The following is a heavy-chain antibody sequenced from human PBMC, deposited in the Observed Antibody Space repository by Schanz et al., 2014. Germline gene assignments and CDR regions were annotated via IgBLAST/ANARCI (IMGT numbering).Heavy chain of an antibody. J-gene: IGHJ4*02. CDR3: AKDQGSYGSGSYSYFDY. CDR1: GFTVNNYA. CDR2: IGGSGDST. V-gene: IGHV3-23*01. Sequence: VQLLESGGSLVQPGGSLRLSCAASGFTVNNYAMNWVRQAPGKGLEWVSGIGGSGDSTHYADSVKGRFTISRDNSKNTLYLQMNSLRAEDTAVYYCAKDQGSYGSGSYSYFDYWGQGTLATVSS. D-gene: IGHD3-10*01.